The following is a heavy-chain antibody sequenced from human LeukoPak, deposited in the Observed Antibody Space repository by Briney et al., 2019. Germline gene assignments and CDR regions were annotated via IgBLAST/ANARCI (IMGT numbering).Heavy chain of an antibody. D-gene: IGHD6-19*01. CDR3: AREVTVSVWRWFDP. J-gene: IGHJ5*02. Sequence: SETLSLTCSVSGGSVSSDYWSWVRQPPGKGWVWRVNFYYSGSTNYNTSLKSRVTIAVDTTRKQCFLMLTSVTAADRAVYRCAREVTVSVWRWFDPWGERTLVTVSS. CDR2: FYYSGST. CDR1: GGSVSSDY. V-gene: IGHV4-59*02.